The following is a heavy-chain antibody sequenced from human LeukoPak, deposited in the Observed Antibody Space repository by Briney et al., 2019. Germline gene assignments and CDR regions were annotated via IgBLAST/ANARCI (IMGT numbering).Heavy chain of an antibody. D-gene: IGHD1-26*01. CDR3: ARATWDPNYYYYMDV. Sequence: PGGSLRLSCAASGFTFSSYAMSWVRQAPGKGLEWVSAMGGSGGSTYYSDSVKGRFTISRDNSKNTLYLQMNSLRAEDTAVYFCARATWDPNYYYYMDVWGKGTTVTISS. CDR1: GFTFSSYA. J-gene: IGHJ6*03. CDR2: MGGSGGST. V-gene: IGHV3-23*01.